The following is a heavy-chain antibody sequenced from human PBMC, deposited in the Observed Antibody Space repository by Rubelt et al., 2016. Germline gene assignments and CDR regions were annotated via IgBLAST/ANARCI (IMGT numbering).Heavy chain of an antibody. CDR3: ARLGGLVGSRYYYYYMDV. J-gene: IGHJ6*03. CDR2: IDPSDSYT. V-gene: IGHV5-10-1*01. Sequence: EVQLVQSGAEVKKPGESLRISCKGSGYSFTSYWISWVRQMPGKGLEWMGRIDPSDSYTNYSPSFQGHVTSSADKDISTADLQWSSRKASDTAMYYCARLGGLVGSRYYYYYMDVWGKGTTVTVSS. D-gene: IGHD2-15*01. CDR1: GYSFTSYW.